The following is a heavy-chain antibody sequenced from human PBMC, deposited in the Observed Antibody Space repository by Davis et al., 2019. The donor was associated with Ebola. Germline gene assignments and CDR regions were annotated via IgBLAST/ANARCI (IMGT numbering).Heavy chain of an antibody. J-gene: IGHJ4*02. CDR3: ARDPLVGAVGY. CDR1: GGTFSSYA. D-gene: IGHD1-26*01. V-gene: IGHV1-69*04. CDR2: IIPILGIA. Sequence: AASVKVSCKASGGTFSSYAISWVRQAPGQGLEWMGRIIPILGIANYAQKFQGRVTITADKSTSTAYMELSSLRSEDTAVYYCARDPLVGAVGYWGQGTLVTVSS.